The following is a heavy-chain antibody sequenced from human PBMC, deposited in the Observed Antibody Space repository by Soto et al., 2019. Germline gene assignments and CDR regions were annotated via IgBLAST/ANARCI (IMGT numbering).Heavy chain of an antibody. V-gene: IGHV4-34*01. CDR1: GGSFSGYY. D-gene: IGHD6-13*01. Sequence: PSETLSLTRAVYGGSFSGYYWSWIRQPPGKGLEWIGEINHSGSTNYNPSLKSRVTISVDTSKNQFSLKLSSVTAADTAVYYCARGGGYSSSPNWFDPWGQGTLVTVSS. CDR3: ARGGGYSSSPNWFDP. CDR2: INHSGST. J-gene: IGHJ5*02.